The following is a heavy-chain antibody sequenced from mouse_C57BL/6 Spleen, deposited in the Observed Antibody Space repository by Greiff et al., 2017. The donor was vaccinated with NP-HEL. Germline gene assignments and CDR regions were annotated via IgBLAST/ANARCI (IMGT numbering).Heavy chain of an antibody. CDR1: GYTFTSYW. V-gene: IGHV1-7*01. CDR3: ASYSNLYYFDY. J-gene: IGHJ2*01. D-gene: IGHD2-5*01. Sequence: QVQLQQPGAELAKPGASVKLSCKASGYTFTSYWMHWVKQRPGQGLEWIGYINPSSGYTKYNQKFKDKATLTADKSSSTAYMQLSSLTYEDSAVYYCASYSNLYYFDYWGQGTTLTVSS. CDR2: INPSSGYT.